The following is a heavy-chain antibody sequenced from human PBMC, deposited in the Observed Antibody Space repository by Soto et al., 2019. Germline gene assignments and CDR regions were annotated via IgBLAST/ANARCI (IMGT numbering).Heavy chain of an antibody. Sequence: QLQLQESGPGLVKPSETLSLTCTVSGGSISSSSYYWGWIRQPPGKGLEWIGSIYYSGSTYYNPSLKSRVPISVDTSKNQFSLKLSSVTAADTAVYYCARLTIVPRRFDYWGQGTLVTVSS. CDR1: GGSISSSSYY. J-gene: IGHJ4*02. V-gene: IGHV4-39*01. CDR2: IYYSGST. CDR3: ARLTIVPRRFDY. D-gene: IGHD3-16*02.